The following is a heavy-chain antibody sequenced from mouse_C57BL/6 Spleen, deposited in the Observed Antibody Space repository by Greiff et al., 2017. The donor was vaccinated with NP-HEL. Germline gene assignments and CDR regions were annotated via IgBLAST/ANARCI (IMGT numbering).Heavy chain of an antibody. Sequence: QVQLQQPGAELVMPGASVKLSCKASGYTFTSYWMHWVKQRPGQGLEWIGEIDPSDSYTNYNQKFKGKSTLTVDKSSSTAYMQLSSLTAEDSAVYYCARSIYYYGSSLYWYFEVWGTGTTVTVSS. J-gene: IGHJ1*03. V-gene: IGHV1-69*01. CDR2: IDPSDSYT. CDR1: GYTFTSYW. CDR3: ARSIYYYGSSLYWYFEV. D-gene: IGHD1-1*01.